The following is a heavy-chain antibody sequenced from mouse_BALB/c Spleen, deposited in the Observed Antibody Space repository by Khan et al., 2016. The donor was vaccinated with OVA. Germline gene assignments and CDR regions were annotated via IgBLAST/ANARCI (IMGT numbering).Heavy chain of an antibody. Sequence: QVQLQQSGAELARPGASVKMSCKASGYTFTGYSMHWIKQRPGQGLEWIGYISPSNAYTNYNQKFKDKATLTADKSSSTAYMQLSSLTSEDSAVYYCARDFHYYGSRGALDYWGQRTSVTVSS. CDR1: GYTFTGYS. CDR3: ARDFHYYGSRGALDY. J-gene: IGHJ4*01. D-gene: IGHD1-1*01. CDR2: ISPSNAYT. V-gene: IGHV1-4*01.